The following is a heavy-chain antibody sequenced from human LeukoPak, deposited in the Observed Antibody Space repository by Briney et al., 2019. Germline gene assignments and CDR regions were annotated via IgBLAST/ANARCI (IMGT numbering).Heavy chain of an antibody. CDR3: AKRGVVIRVFLVGFHKEAYYFDS. CDR1: GFTLGNYG. CDR2: LGGRGGGT. D-gene: IGHD3-10*01. Sequence: GGSLRLSWAVLGFTLGNYGITGVGRPPGRGRDGLEGLGGRGGGTNYADSVQGRFTISRDNPKNTLYLQMNSLRAEDTAVYFCAKRGVVIRVFLVGFHKEAYYFDSWGQGALVTVSS. J-gene: IGHJ4*02. V-gene: IGHV3-23*01.